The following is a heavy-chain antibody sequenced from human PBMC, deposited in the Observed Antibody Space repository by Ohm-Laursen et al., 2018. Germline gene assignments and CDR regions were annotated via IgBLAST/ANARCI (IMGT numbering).Heavy chain of an antibody. Sequence: SLRLSCAASGFSFSNYGMHWVRRAPGKGLEWVTIISYDGTKQYYADSVKGRFTVSRDNSKNTLYLQMNSLRVEDTAVYYCARYSYGPFDYWGQGTLVTVSS. D-gene: IGHD5-18*01. CDR3: ARYSYGPFDY. V-gene: IGHV3-30*03. CDR1: GFSFSNYG. CDR2: ISYDGTKQ. J-gene: IGHJ4*02.